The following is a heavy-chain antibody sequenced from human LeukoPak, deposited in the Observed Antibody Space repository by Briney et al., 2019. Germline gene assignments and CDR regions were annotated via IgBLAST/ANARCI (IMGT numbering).Heavy chain of an antibody. CDR3: AKNRYSYGPFDY. CDR1: GFPFSSYG. D-gene: IGHD5-18*01. Sequence: LGGSLRLSCSASGFPFSSYGMPSVRQAPGKGLEWVAFIRNDASNTYYADSMKGRFTISRDNSKNTLYLQMNSLRAEDTAVYYCAKNRYSYGPFDYWGQGTLVTVSS. J-gene: IGHJ4*02. V-gene: IGHV3-30*02. CDR2: IRNDASNT.